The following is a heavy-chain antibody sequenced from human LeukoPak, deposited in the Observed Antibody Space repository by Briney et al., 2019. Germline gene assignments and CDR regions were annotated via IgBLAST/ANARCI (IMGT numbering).Heavy chain of an antibody. D-gene: IGHD2-2*01. CDR2: IIPIFGTA. CDR3: ARDPIGEYCSSTSCSSVYYFDY. Sequence: SVKVSCKASGGTFSSYAISWVRQAPGQGLEWMGGIIPIFGTANYAQKFQGRVTITADESTSTAYMELSSLRSEDTAVYYCARDPIGEYCSSTSCSSVYYFDYWGQGTLVTVSS. J-gene: IGHJ4*02. V-gene: IGHV1-69*13. CDR1: GGTFSSYA.